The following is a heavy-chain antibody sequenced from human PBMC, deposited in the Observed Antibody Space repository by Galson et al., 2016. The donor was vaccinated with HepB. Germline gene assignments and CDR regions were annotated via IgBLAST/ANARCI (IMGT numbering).Heavy chain of an antibody. V-gene: IGHV1-69*13. CDR1: GGSFTTFD. D-gene: IGHD2-21*01. J-gene: IGHJ4*02. CDR2: IVPIFGAA. CDR3: ARDLIQGRIPL. Sequence: SVKVSCKASGGSFTTFDISWVRQAPGQGLEWMGGIVPIFGAAKQAPKFQDRVTITADESTSTVYMDLSSLRSEDTAVYYCARDLIQGRIPLWGQGTLVTVSS.